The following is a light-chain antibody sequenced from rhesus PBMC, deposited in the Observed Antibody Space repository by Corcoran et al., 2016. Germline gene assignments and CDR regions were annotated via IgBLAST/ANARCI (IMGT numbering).Light chain of an antibody. J-gene: IGKJ4*01. Sequence: ETVMMQSPATLSLSPGERATLSCRASQSGGSTLAWYQQKPGRAPRLLIYYASSRATGIPDRFSGSGAGTEVTLTISSLEPEDVGVYYCQKYNDWPLTFGGGTKVEIK. V-gene: IGKV3-42*02. CDR1: QSGGST. CDR3: QKYNDWPLT. CDR2: YAS.